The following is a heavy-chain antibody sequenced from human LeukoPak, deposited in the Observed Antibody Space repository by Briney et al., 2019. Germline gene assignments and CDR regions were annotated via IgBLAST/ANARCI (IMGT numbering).Heavy chain of an antibody. CDR3: AREGYYGSGSPPSLYFDY. D-gene: IGHD3-10*01. CDR1: GFTFSSYA. Sequence: PGRSLRLSCAASGFTFSSYAMHWVRQAPGKGLEWVAVTSSDLNVKLYADSVEGRFTISRDNSRSTLYLQMNSLRPEDTAIYYCAREGYYGSGSPPSLYFDYWGQGTLVTVSS. CDR2: TSSDLNVK. V-gene: IGHV3-30-3*01. J-gene: IGHJ4*02.